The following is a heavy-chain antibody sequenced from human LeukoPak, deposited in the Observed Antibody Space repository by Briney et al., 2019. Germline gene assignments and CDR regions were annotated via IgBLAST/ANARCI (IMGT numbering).Heavy chain of an antibody. V-gene: IGHV3-74*01. Sequence: PGGSLRLSCAASGFTFSSYWMHWVRQAPGKGLVWVSRINSDGSSTSYADSVKGRFTISRDNSKNTLYLQMNSLRAEDTAVYYCARGKNYGSGSLDYWGQGTLVTVSS. J-gene: IGHJ4*02. CDR1: GFTFSSYW. D-gene: IGHD3-10*01. CDR3: ARGKNYGSGSLDY. CDR2: INSDGSST.